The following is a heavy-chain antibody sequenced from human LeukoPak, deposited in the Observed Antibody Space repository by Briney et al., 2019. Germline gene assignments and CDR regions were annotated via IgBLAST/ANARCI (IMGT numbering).Heavy chain of an antibody. V-gene: IGHV7-4-1*02. J-gene: IGHJ4*02. D-gene: IGHD3-9*01. CDR2: INTNTGNP. Sequence: ASVKVSCKASGYTFTSYAMNWVRQAPGQGLEWMGWINTNTGNPTYAQGFTGRFVFSLDTSVSTAYLEISSLEAEDTAVYYCAISPLYYDILTGYYKDSPLDYWGQGTLVTVSS. CDR3: AISPLYYDILTGYYKDSPLDY. CDR1: GYTFTSYA.